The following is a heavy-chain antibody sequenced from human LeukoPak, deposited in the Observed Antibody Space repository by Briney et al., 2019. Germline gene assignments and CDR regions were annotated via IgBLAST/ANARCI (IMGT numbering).Heavy chain of an antibody. CDR3: ARVVVVVVAAAHYYYYGMDV. CDR1: GGSFSGYY. D-gene: IGHD2-15*01. J-gene: IGHJ6*02. CDR2: INHSGST. Sequence: SEILSLTCAVYGGSFSGYYWSWIRQPPGKGLEWIGEINHSGSTNYNPSLKSRVTISVDTSKNQFSLKLSSVTAADTAVYYCARVVVVVVAAAHYYYYGMDVWGQGTTVTVSS. V-gene: IGHV4-34*01.